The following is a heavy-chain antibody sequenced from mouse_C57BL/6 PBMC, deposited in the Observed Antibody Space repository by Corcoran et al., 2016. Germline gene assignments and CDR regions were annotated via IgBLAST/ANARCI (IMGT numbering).Heavy chain of an antibody. J-gene: IGHJ4*01. Sequence: QIQLVQSGPELKKPGETVKISCKASGYTFTTYGMSWVKQAPGKGLKWMGWINTYSGVPTYADDFKGRFAFSLETSASTAYLQINNLKNEDTATYFCARSACSSYDAMDYWGQGTSVTVSS. CDR1: GYTFTTYG. V-gene: IGHV9-3*01. D-gene: IGHD1-1*01. CDR2: INTYSGVP. CDR3: ARSACSSYDAMDY.